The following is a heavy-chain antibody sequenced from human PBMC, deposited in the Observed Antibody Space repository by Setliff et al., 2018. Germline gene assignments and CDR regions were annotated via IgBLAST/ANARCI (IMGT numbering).Heavy chain of an antibody. V-gene: IGHV5-51*01. D-gene: IGHD1-20*01. CDR2: IYPGDSHT. J-gene: IGHJ4*01. CDR3: ARDGNNWNDLDY. Sequence: PGESLKISCKGSGYSFSNFWIGWVRQMPGKGLEWMGIIYPGDSHTRYSPSFQGQVTMSADKSINTAYLQWSNLRVEDTALYYCARDGNNWNDLDYWGHGTLVTVSS. CDR1: GYSFSNFW.